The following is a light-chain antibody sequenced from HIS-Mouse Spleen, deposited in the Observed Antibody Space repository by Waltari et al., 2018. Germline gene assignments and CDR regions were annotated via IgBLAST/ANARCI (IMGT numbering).Light chain of an antibody. Sequence: SYELTQPPSVSVSPGQTARITCSGDALPKKYAYWYPQTSGQAPGLVIDEDSKRPSGTPERFSGSSSGTMATLTISGAQVEDEADYYCYSTDSSGNHRVFGGGTKLTVL. V-gene: IGLV3-10*01. CDR1: ALPKKY. CDR3: YSTDSSGNHRV. J-gene: IGLJ2*01. CDR2: EDS.